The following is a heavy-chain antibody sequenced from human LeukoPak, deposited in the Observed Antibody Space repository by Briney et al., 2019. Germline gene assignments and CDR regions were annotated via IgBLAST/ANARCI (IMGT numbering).Heavy chain of an antibody. CDR1: GFTFSSYA. Sequence: GGSLRLSCAASGFTFSSYAMSWVRQAPGKGLEWVSGILDSGYSTYYANSVKGRSTISRDNSNNTLYLQMNSLRAEDTAVYYCAKLGGHPLHNYYVGVWGKGTTVAVSS. D-gene: IGHD3-16*01. CDR2: ILDSGYST. J-gene: IGHJ6*03. V-gene: IGHV3-23*01. CDR3: AKLGGHPLHNYYVGV.